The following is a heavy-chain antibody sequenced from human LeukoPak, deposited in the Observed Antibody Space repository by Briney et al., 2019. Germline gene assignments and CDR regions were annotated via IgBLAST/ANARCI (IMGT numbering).Heavy chain of an antibody. J-gene: IGHJ4*02. V-gene: IGHV1-46*01. D-gene: IGHD3-16*01. CDR3: ARERRAWGEDF. CDR2: INPNGGST. Sequence: ASVKVSRQASGYTFTGYYMHWVRQAPPQGLEWVGLINPNGGSTGYAQRFRGRVTVTTDKSTSTVYMELNSLGSEDTAVYYCARERRAWGEDFWGQGTLVTVSS. CDR1: GYTFTGYY.